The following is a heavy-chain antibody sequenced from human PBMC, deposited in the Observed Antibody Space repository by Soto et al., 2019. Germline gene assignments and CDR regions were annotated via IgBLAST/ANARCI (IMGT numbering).Heavy chain of an antibody. CDR2: TSYDGRVE. CDR1: GFALGIYV. CDR3: AREISASFASDC. Sequence: PGGSLRLSCAASGFALGIYVMHLIRQAPGNGLEWVAVTSYDGRVEYHADSVKGRFTISRDNSKNMVYLQVNGLRVEDTAVYYCAREISASFASDCWGYGTMVSVSS. J-gene: IGHJ3*01. D-gene: IGHD1-26*01. V-gene: IGHV3-30*04.